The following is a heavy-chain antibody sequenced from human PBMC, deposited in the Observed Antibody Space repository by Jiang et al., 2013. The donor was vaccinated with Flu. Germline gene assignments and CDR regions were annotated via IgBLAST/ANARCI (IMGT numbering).Heavy chain of an antibody. CDR2: FIGDDDR. CDR1: GSHSALVEWV. CDR3: AHTSSRYGRATFDY. Sequence: KPTQTLTLTCTSLGSHSALVEWVWAGSVSPXERPWSGLHSFIGDDDRRYSPSLKSRLTITKDTSRNQVVLTMTNMDPVDTATYYCAHTSSRYGRATFDYWGQGTLVTVSS. V-gene: IGHV2-5*02. J-gene: IGHJ4*02. D-gene: IGHD2-2*01.